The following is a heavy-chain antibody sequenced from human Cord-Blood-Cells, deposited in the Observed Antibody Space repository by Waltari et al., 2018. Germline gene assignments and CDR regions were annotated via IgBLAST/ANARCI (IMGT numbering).Heavy chain of an antibody. D-gene: IGHD6-13*01. CDR1: GYTFTIYV. J-gene: IGHJ4*02. CDR2: ISAYNGNT. V-gene: IGHV1-18*01. Sequence: QVQLVQSGAEVKKPGASVKVSCKASGYTFTIYVISWVRQAPGHGLEGMGWISAYNGNTNYAQKLQGRVTMTTDTSTSTAYMELRSLRSDDTAVYYCARDLLGALAAAGDYWGQGTLVTVSS. CDR3: ARDLLGALAAAGDY.